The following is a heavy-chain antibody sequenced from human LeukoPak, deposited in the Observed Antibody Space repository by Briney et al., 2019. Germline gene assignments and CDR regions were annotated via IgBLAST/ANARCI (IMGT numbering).Heavy chain of an antibody. Sequence: SETLSLTCAVSGYSISSGYYWGWIRQPPGKGLEWIGTIYQSGSTYYNPSLKSRVTISVDTSENQLSLKLTSVTAADTAVYYCARTGTGNYFDYWGQGTLVTVSP. D-gene: IGHD1-14*01. V-gene: IGHV4-38-2*01. J-gene: IGHJ4*02. CDR3: ARTGTGNYFDY. CDR1: GYSISSGYY. CDR2: IYQSGST.